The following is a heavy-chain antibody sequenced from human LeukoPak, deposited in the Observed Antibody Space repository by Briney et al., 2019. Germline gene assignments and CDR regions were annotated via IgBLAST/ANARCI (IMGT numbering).Heavy chain of an antibody. Sequence: SETLSLTCTVSGGSISSGDYYCSWVRQPPGEGLGWIGYIYYSGSTYYNPSLKSRVTISVDTSKNQFSLKLSSVTAADTAVYYCARLIRDCSSTSCAPTYYYYYMDVWGKGTTVTVSS. CDR3: ARLIRDCSSTSCAPTYYYYYMDV. D-gene: IGHD2-2*01. CDR2: IYYSGST. CDR1: GGSISSGDYY. J-gene: IGHJ6*03. V-gene: IGHV4-30-4*08.